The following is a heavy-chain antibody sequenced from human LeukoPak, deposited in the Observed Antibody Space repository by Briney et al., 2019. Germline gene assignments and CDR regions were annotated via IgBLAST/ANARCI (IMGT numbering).Heavy chain of an antibody. V-gene: IGHV4-39*01. CDR3: ARRVTGDLRRFDY. CDR1: GGSISSSGYS. D-gene: IGHD7-27*01. Sequence: SETLSLTCTVSGGSISSSGYSWGWIRQPPGKGLAWIGNINDSGSTYYNPSLKSRVTIFVDTSKDQFSLKVTSVTAADTAVYFCARRVTGDLRRFDYWGQGTLVTVSS. CDR2: INDSGST. J-gene: IGHJ4*02.